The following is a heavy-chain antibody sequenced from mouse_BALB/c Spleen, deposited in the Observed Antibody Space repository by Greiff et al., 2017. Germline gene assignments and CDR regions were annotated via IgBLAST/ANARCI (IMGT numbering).Heavy chain of an antibody. D-gene: IGHD2-4*01. J-gene: IGHJ3*01. V-gene: IGHV5-17*02. Sequence: EVQLVESGGGLVQPGGSRKLSCAASGFTFSSFGMHWVRQAPEKGLEWVAYISSGSSTIYYADTVKGRFTISRDNPKNTLFLQMTSLRSEDTAMYYCARPVYDYDEGFAYWGQGTLVTVSA. CDR1: GFTFSSFG. CDR3: ARPVYDYDEGFAY. CDR2: ISSGSSTI.